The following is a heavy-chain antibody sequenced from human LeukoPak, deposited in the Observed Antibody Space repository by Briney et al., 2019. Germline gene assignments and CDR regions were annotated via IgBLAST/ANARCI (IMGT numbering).Heavy chain of an antibody. CDR3: ARGGTYCSGGSCYQNWFDP. CDR2: MNPNSGNT. J-gene: IGHJ5*02. CDR1: GYTLTSYD. D-gene: IGHD2-15*01. V-gene: IGHV1-8*01. Sequence: ASVKVSCKASGYTLTSYDINWVRQATGQGLEWMGWMNPNSGNTGYAQKFQGRVTMTRNTSISTAYMELSSLRSEDTAVYYCARGGTYCSGGSCYQNWFDPWGQGTLVTVSS.